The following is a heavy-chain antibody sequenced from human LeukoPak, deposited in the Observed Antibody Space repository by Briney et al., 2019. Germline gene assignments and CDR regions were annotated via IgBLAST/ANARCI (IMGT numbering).Heavy chain of an antibody. D-gene: IGHD4-23*01. Sequence: GGSLRLSCAASGFTVSSNHMSWVRQAPGKGLEWLSFIRSKDHGGTTENAASVKGRFTISRDDSNSIAYLQMNSLIIEDTAVYFCTRDPHYYHGNPHDFWGQGTRVTISS. CDR1: GFTVSSNH. CDR2: IRSKDHGGTT. V-gene: IGHV3-49*04. J-gene: IGHJ4*02. CDR3: TRDPHYYHGNPHDF.